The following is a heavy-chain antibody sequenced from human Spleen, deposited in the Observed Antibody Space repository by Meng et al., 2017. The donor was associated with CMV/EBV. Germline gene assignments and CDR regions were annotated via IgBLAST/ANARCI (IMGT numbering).Heavy chain of an antibody. CDR1: VYTFTGYY. D-gene: IGHD5-18*01. V-gene: IGHV1-2*02. J-gene: IGHJ4*02. Sequence: SVKVSCKASVYTFTGYYIHWVRQAPGQGLEWMGWINPKSGGTNYAQKFQGRVTMTRDTSISTVYMELSRLRSDDTAVYYCARDGEAAMVTATHYWGQGTLVTVSS. CDR2: INPKSGGT. CDR3: ARDGEAAMVTATHY.